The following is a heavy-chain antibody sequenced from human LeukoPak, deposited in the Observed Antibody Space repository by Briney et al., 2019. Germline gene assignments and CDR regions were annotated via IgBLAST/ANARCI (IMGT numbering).Heavy chain of an antibody. CDR1: GYTFTSYG. V-gene: IGHV1-18*01. CDR3: ARDRRLRFLEWSEYYFDY. CDR2: ISAYNGNT. Sequence: ASVKVSCKASGYTFTSYGISWVRQAPGQGLEWMGWISAYNGNTNYAQKLQGRVTMTTDTSTSTAYMELRSLRSDDTAVYYCARDRRLRFLEWSEYYFDYWGQGTLVTVSS. J-gene: IGHJ4*02. D-gene: IGHD3-3*01.